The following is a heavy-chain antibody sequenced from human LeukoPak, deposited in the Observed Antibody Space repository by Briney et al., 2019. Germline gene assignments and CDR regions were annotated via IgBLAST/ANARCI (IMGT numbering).Heavy chain of an antibody. CDR2: IYYSGST. J-gene: IGHJ4*02. V-gene: IGHV4-59*11. D-gene: IGHD3-3*01. CDR3: AGGDFWSGY. CDR1: GGSISSHY. Sequence: SETLSLTCTVSGGSISSHYWSWIRQPPGKGLEWIGYIYYSGSTNYNPSLKSRVTISVDTSKNQFSLKLSSVTAADTAVYYCAGGDFWSGYWGQGTLVTVSS.